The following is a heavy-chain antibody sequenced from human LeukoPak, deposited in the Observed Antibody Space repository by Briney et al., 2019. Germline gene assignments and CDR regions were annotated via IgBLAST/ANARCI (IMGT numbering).Heavy chain of an antibody. CDR1: GFTFSFYG. V-gene: IGHV3-23*01. CDR2: ISGNGIST. J-gene: IGHJ6*03. Sequence: GGSLRLSCAASGFTFSFYGMSWVRQAPGKGLEWVSGISGNGISTKYAESVEGRFTCSRDNSKNTLYLQMNSLRAEDTAVYYCARYCSGGSCHREVGYYYYMDVWGKGTTVTISS. CDR3: ARYCSGGSCHREVGYYYYMDV. D-gene: IGHD2-15*01.